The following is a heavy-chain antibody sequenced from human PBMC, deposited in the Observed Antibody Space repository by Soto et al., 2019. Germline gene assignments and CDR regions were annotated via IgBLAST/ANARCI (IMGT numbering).Heavy chain of an antibody. Sequence: QVQLVESGGGVAQPGRSLRLSCTASGFSFSQTAIHWVRQTPDKGLEWVAIIWYDGSEQYYADSVKGRFTISRDNSKNTVYLQMNSLRVDDTSVYYCAKDWGTTGDGLLKGFLDVWGRGTPVTDSS. D-gene: IGHD7-27*01. CDR3: AKDWGTTGDGLLKGFLDV. V-gene: IGHV3-33*06. CDR2: IWYDGSEQ. CDR1: GFSFSQTA. J-gene: IGHJ2*01.